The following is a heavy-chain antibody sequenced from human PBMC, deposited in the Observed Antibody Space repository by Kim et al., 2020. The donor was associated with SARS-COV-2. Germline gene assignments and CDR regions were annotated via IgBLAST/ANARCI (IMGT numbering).Heavy chain of an antibody. V-gene: IGHV3-7*04. J-gene: IGHJ5*02. Sequence: GRFTISRDNAKTSLYLQMNSLRAEDTAVYYCARAGGELTGTTRRPNWFDPWGQGTLVTVSS. D-gene: IGHD1-7*01. CDR3: ARAGGELTGTTRRPNWFDP.